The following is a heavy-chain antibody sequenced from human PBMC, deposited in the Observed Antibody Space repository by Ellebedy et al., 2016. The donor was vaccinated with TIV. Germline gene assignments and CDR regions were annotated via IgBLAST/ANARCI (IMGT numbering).Heavy chain of an antibody. Sequence: GESLKISXKGSGYSFTTYWIGWVRQMPGKGLEWMGIIYPGNSDTRYSPSFRGQVTISADKSVGTAYLQWSSLKASDTAVYYCARQHDYGDYSFGIWGQGTMVTVSS. CDR2: IYPGNSDT. CDR1: GYSFTTYW. V-gene: IGHV5-51*01. J-gene: IGHJ3*02. CDR3: ARQHDYGDYSFGI. D-gene: IGHD4-17*01.